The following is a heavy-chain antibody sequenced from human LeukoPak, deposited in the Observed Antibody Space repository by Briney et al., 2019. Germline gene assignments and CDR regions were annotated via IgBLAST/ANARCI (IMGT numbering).Heavy chain of an antibody. CDR1: GFTFSNYA. CDR2: IGGSDGST. J-gene: IGHJ5*02. V-gene: IGHV3-23*01. CDR3: AKETYYDYIWGSYPTP. Sequence: GGSLRLSCAASGFTFSNYAMNWVRQAPGKGLEWVSAIGGSDGSTYYADSVKGRFTISRDNSKDTLYLQMNSLRAEDTAVYYCAKETYYDYIWGSYPTPWGQGTLVTVSS. D-gene: IGHD3-16*02.